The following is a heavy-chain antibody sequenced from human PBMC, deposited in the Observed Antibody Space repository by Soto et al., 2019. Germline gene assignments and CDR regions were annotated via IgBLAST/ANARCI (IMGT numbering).Heavy chain of an antibody. V-gene: IGHV3-30*18. D-gene: IGHD3-9*01. J-gene: IGHJ4*02. CDR2: ISYDGSNK. CDR1: GFTFSSYG. CDR3: AKGHDILTGYNEKPDY. Sequence: QVQLVESGGGVVQPGRSLRLSCAASGFTFSSYGMHWVRQAAGKGLEWVAVISYDGSNKYYADSVKGRFTISRDNSKNTLYLQMNSLSADDTAVYYCAKGHDILTGYNEKPDYWGQGTMVT.